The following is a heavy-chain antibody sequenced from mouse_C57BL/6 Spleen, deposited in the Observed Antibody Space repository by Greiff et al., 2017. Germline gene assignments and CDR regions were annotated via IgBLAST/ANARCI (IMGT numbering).Heavy chain of an antibody. D-gene: IGHD1-1*01. V-gene: IGHV8-8*01. CDR1: GFSLSTFGMG. J-gene: IGHJ4*01. Sequence: QVTLKVSGPGILQPSQTLSLTCSFSGFSLSTFGMGVGWIRQPSGKGLEWLAHIWWDDDKYYNPALKSRLTISKDTSKNQVFLKMANVDTADTATYYCARMKRYYYGSSYNAMDYWGQGTSVTVSS. CDR3: ARMKRYYYGSSYNAMDY. CDR2: IWWDDDK.